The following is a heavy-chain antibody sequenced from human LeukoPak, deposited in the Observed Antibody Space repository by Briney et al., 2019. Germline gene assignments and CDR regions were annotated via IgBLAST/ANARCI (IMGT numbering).Heavy chain of an antibody. CDR1: GGSISSGGYY. V-gene: IGHV4-31*03. CDR2: IYYSGST. Sequence: PSETLSPTCTVSGGSISSGGYYWSWIRQHPGKGLEWIGYIYYSGSTYYNPSLKSRVIISVDTSKNQFSLKLSSVTAADTAVYYCARDIAGRGYFDYWGQGTLVTVSS. J-gene: IGHJ4*02. D-gene: IGHD6-13*01. CDR3: ARDIAGRGYFDY.